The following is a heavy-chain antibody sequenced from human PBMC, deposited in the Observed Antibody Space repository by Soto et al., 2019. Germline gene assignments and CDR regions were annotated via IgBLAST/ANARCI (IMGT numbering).Heavy chain of an antibody. V-gene: IGHV1-18*01. D-gene: IGHD3-3*01. J-gene: IGHJ5*02. Sequence: PGESLKISCKASGYTFTSYGISWVRQAPGQGLEWMGWISAYNGNTNYAQKLQGRVTMTTDTSTSTAYMELRSLRSDDTAVYYCAREGCQYYDCPNWFDPWGQGTLVTVSS. CDR2: ISAYNGNT. CDR3: AREGCQYYDCPNWFDP. CDR1: GYTFTSYG.